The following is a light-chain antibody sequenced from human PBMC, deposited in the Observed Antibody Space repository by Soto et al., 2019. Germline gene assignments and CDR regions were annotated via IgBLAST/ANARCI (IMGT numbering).Light chain of an antibody. CDR3: QQRSNWPPLT. CDR1: QRVSSY. J-gene: IGKJ4*01. V-gene: IGKV3-11*01. CDR2: DAS. Sequence: EIVMTQSPATLSVSPGERVTLSCRASQRVSSYLAWYQQKPGQAPRLLIYDASNRATGIPARFSGSGSGTDFTLTISSLEPEDFAVYYCQQRSNWPPLTFGGGTKVDI.